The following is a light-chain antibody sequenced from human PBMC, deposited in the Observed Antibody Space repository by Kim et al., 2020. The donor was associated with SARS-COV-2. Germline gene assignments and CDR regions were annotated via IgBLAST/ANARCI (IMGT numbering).Light chain of an antibody. CDR2: QDS. CDR3: QAWDSSTAK. V-gene: IGLV3-1*01. CDR1: KLGDKY. Sequence: SVSPGKTASITCSGDKLGDKYACWYQQKPGQSPVLVIYQDSKRPSGIPGRFSGSNSGNTATLTISGTQAMDEADYYCQAWDSSTAKFGGGTQLTVL. J-gene: IGLJ2*01.